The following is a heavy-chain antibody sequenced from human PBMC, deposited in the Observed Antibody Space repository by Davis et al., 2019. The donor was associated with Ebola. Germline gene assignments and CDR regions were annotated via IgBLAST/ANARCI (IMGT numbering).Heavy chain of an antibody. CDR1: GFTFSSYD. Sequence: GESLKISCAASGFTFSSYDMNWVRPAPGKGLEWIADISSSSRSIYYPDSVKGRFTISRDNAKNSLYLQMNSLGDDETAVYYCARPGRSSSPGYWGQGTLVTVSS. J-gene: IGHJ4*02. CDR3: ARPGRSSSPGY. D-gene: IGHD6-6*01. CDR2: ISSSSRSI. V-gene: IGHV3-48*02.